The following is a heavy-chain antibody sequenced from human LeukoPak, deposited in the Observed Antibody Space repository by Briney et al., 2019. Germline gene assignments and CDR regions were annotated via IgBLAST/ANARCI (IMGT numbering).Heavy chain of an antibody. Sequence: GGSLRLSCVASGFAVGSNYVSWVRQAPGKGLEWVSAISGSGGSTYYADSVKGRFTISRDNSKNTLYLQMNSLRAEDTAVYYCAKDSGSYSTDYWGQGTLVTVSS. V-gene: IGHV3-23*01. CDR1: GFAVGSNY. CDR3: AKDSGSYSTDY. D-gene: IGHD1-26*01. J-gene: IGHJ4*02. CDR2: ISGSGGST.